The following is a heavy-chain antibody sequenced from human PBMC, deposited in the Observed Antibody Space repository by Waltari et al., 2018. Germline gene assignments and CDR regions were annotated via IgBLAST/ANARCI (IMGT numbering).Heavy chain of an antibody. J-gene: IGHJ3*01. CDR3: ATYIGASIGTAAFDV. D-gene: IGHD5-12*01. V-gene: IGHV4-39*01. Sequence: QLQLQESGPGLVKPSETLSLTCSVSGGSITTNRHYWGWIRQPPGQGLEWLATISYNGATYTSPSLESRLTMSRDTSKNQLSLTLGSVTAADTSVYFCATYIGASIGTAAFDVWGQGTMVTVSS. CDR2: ISYNGAT. CDR1: GGSITTNRHY.